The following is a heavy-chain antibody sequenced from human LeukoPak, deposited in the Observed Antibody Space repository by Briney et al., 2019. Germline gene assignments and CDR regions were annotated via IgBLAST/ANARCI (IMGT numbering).Heavy chain of an antibody. Sequence: GGSLRLSCAASGFTFSSYSMNWVRQAPGKGLEWVSSISSSSTVIFYADSVKGRFTISRDNAKNSLYLQMNSLRAEDTAVYYCARDEGTISRLYDFDYWGQGTLVTVSS. D-gene: IGHD3-3*01. CDR1: GFTFSSYS. CDR2: ISSSSTVI. J-gene: IGHJ4*02. CDR3: ARDEGTISRLYDFDY. V-gene: IGHV3-21*01.